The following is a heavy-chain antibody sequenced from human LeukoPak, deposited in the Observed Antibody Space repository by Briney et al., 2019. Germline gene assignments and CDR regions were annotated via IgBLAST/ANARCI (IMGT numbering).Heavy chain of an antibody. J-gene: IGHJ4*02. D-gene: IGHD2-2*01. CDR2: ICWRDGSR. CDR3: AKGGSPSCYSSSGY. CDR1: GCTFITYA. V-gene: IGHV3-23*01. Sequence: WWSLRQSFAASGCTFITYAMSWVRQAPGKGREWVSVICWRDGSRYYAGSVSGRLTISIDNSKNTLYLQMNSLRGEDTAVYYCAKGGSPSCYSSSGYWGQGTLVTVSS.